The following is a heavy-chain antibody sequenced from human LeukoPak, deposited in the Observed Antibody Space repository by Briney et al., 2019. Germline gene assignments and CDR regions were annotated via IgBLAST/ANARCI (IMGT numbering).Heavy chain of an antibody. D-gene: IGHD5-12*01. CDR2: MNPNSGNT. CDR3: ARVMDIVATSDFDY. CDR1: GYTFTSYD. V-gene: IGHV1-8*01. J-gene: IGHJ4*02. Sequence: ASVKVSCKASGYTFTSYDINWVRQATGQGLEWMGWMNPNSGNTGYAQKFQGRVTMTRNTSISTAYMELSSLRSEDTAVYYCARVMDIVATSDFDYWGQGTLVTVSS.